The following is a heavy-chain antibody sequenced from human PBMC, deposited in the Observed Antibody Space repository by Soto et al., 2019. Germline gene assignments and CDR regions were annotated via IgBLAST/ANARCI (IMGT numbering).Heavy chain of an antibody. CDR2: MNPNSGNT. J-gene: IGHJ4*02. Sequence: RQATGQGLEWMGWMNPNSGNTGYAQKFQGRVTMTRNTSISTAYMELSSLRSEDTAVYYCARTGTTAHDYWGQGTLVTVSS. V-gene: IGHV1-8*01. CDR3: ARTGTTAHDY. D-gene: IGHD1-7*01.